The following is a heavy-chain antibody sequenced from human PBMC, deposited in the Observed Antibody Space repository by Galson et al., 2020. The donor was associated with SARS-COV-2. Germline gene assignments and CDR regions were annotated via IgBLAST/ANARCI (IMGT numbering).Heavy chain of an antibody. CDR1: GFTLSSYA. Sequence: GEYLKISCAASGFTLSSYAMHWVRQAPGKGLEWVAVISYDGSNKYYADSVKGRFTISRDNSKNTLYLQMNSLRAEDTAVYYCASFLTGIDYWGQGTLVTVSS. CDR3: ASFLTGIDY. V-gene: IGHV3-30-3*01. J-gene: IGHJ4*02. CDR2: ISYDGSNK. D-gene: IGHD3-9*01.